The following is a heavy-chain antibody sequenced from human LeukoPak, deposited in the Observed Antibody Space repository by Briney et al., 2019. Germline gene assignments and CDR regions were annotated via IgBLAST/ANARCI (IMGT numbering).Heavy chain of an antibody. J-gene: IGHJ5*02. CDR3: ARRYSESSGNYTFEP. Sequence: GGSLRLSCAASGFSFSTYWMHWVRQAPGKGLVWVSRINSDGSGTSYADSVKGRFTISRDNAKNTLYLQMNSLRAEDTAVYYCARRYSESSGNYTFEPWGQGNLVTVSS. V-gene: IGHV3-74*01. CDR1: GFSFSTYW. CDR2: INSDGSGT. D-gene: IGHD3-22*01.